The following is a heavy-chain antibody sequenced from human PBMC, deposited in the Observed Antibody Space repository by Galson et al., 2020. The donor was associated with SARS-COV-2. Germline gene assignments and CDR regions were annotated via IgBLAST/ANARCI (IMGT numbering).Heavy chain of an antibody. CDR3: AGDRQVYYYKISAPRRAFDI. J-gene: IGHJ3*02. CDR2: IYTSGST. CDR1: GGSISSGSYY. Sequence: SETLSLTCTVSGGSISSGSYYWSWIRQPAGKGLEWIGRIYTSGSTNYNPSLKSRVTISVDTSKNQFSLKLSSVTAADTAVYYCAGDRQVYYYKISAPRRAFDIWGQGTMVTVSS. D-gene: IGHD3-22*01. V-gene: IGHV4-61*02.